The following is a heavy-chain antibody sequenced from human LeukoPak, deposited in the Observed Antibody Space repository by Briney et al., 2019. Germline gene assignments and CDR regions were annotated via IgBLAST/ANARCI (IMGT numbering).Heavy chain of an antibody. Sequence: PGGSLRLSCAASGFIVSSNYMSWVRQAPGKGLEWVSVIYSDGSTYYADSVKGRFTISRDKNTLYLQMNSLRVEDTAVYYCARVLSLGYYDSSGYVDYWGQGTLVTVSS. V-gene: IGHV3-66*01. CDR2: IYSDGST. D-gene: IGHD3-22*01. CDR1: GFIVSSNY. J-gene: IGHJ4*02. CDR3: ARVLSLGYYDSSGYVDY.